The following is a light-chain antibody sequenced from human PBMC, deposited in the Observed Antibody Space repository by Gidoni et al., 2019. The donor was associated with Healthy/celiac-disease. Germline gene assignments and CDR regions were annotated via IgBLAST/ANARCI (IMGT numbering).Light chain of an antibody. V-gene: IGKV3-15*01. CDR2: GAS. Sequence: EIVMTQSPATLSVSPGERATLSCRASQSVSSNLAWYQQKPGQAPRLLIYGASTRATGIPARFSGSGSGTEITLTISSLQSEDFAVYYCQQYNNWPRTFXGXTKVEIK. CDR1: QSVSSN. J-gene: IGKJ4*01. CDR3: QQYNNWPRT.